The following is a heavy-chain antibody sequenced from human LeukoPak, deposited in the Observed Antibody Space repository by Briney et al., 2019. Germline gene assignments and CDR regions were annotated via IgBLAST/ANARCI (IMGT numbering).Heavy chain of an antibody. CDR2: INHSGST. CDR3: ASVPEYYDILTGWSQYYYYMDV. Sequence: SETLSLTCAVYGGSFSGYYWSWIRQPPGKGLEWIGEINHSGSTNYNPSLKSRVTISVDTSKNQFSLKLSSVTAADTAVYYCASVPEYYDILTGWSQYYYYMDVWGKGTTVTVSS. V-gene: IGHV4-34*01. D-gene: IGHD3-9*01. J-gene: IGHJ6*03. CDR1: GGSFSGYY.